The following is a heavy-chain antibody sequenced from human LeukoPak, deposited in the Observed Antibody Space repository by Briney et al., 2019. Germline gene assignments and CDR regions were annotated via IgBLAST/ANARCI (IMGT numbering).Heavy chain of an antibody. CDR3: AKRGTSYDILTGYSGFDP. CDR2: ISNSGGST. V-gene: IGHV3-23*01. CDR1: GFTFSSYA. J-gene: IGHJ5*02. D-gene: IGHD3-9*01. Sequence: GGSLRLSCAASGFTFSSYAMSWVRQAPGNGLEWVSAISNSGGSTYYADSVKGRFTISRDNSKNRLYLQMNSLRAEDTAIYYCAKRGTSYDILTGYSGFDPWGQGTLVTVSS.